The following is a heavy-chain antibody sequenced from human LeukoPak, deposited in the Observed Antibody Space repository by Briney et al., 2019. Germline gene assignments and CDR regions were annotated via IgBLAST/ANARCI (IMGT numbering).Heavy chain of an antibody. Sequence: GGSLRLSCAASGFTFSSYAMSWVRQAPGKGLEWVSAIGGSGGSTYYADSVKGRFTISRDNSKNTLYLQMNSLRAEDTAVYYCAKDKRVVRGEEVDYWGQGTLVTVSS. J-gene: IGHJ4*02. CDR1: GFTFSSYA. V-gene: IGHV3-23*01. D-gene: IGHD3-10*01. CDR2: IGGSGGST. CDR3: AKDKRVVRGEEVDY.